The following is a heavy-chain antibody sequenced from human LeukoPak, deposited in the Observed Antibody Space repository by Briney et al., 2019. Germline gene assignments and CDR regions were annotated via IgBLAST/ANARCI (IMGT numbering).Heavy chain of an antibody. CDR1: GGSISSYY. CDR2: IYTSGST. D-gene: IGHD3-22*01. CDR3: ARELPLPTSYYYDSSGSFDY. Sequence: SETLSLTCTVSGGSISSYYWSWIRQPAGKGLEWIGRIYTSGSTNYNPSLKSRVTISVDTSKNQFSLKLSSVTAADTAMYYCARELPLPTSYYYDSSGSFDYWGQGTLVTVSS. V-gene: IGHV4-4*07. J-gene: IGHJ4*02.